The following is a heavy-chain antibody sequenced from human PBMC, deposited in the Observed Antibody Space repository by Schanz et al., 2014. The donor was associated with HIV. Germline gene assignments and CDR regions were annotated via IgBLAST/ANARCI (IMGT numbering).Heavy chain of an antibody. CDR1: GDTFSDYA. J-gene: IGHJ4*02. D-gene: IGHD3-10*01. V-gene: IGHV1-69*06. CDR3: VRGVIYYDSGSYYNYFDY. CDR2: IIPISGTA. Sequence: QVQLVQSGAEVKKPGSSVKVSCKPSGDTFSDYAISWVRQAPGQGLEWMGGIIPISGTANYAQKFQGRVTMTADKSTSAAYMELSSLRSEDTAVYYCVRGVIYYDSGSYYNYFDYWGQGTLVTVSS.